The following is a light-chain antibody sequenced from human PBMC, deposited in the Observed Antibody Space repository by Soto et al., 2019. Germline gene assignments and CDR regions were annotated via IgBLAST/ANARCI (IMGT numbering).Light chain of an antibody. CDR1: QGISNY. CDR2: AAS. J-gene: IGKJ1*01. V-gene: IGKV1-27*01. Sequence: DIQMTQSPSSLSASVGDRVTIICRASQGISNYLAWYQQKPGKVPKLLIYAASTLQSGVPSRFSGSGSGTDFTLTITGLQAEDVATYNCQKYNSAPWTFGQGTKVDIK. CDR3: QKYNSAPWT.